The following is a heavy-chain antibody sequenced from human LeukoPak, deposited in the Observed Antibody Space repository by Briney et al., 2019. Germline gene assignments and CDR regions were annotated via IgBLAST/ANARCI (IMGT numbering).Heavy chain of an antibody. Sequence: GGSLRLSCAASGFTFSSYGMHWVRQAPGKGLEWVAVISYDGSNKYYADSVKGRFTISRDNSKNTLYLQMNSPRAEDTAVYYCAKDIAAAGTIGLFDYWGQGTLVTVSS. CDR2: ISYDGSNK. D-gene: IGHD6-13*01. CDR1: GFTFSSYG. CDR3: AKDIAAAGTIGLFDY. J-gene: IGHJ4*02. V-gene: IGHV3-30*18.